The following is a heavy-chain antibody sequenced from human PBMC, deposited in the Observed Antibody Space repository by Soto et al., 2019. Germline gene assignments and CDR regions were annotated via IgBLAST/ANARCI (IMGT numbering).Heavy chain of an antibody. Sequence: LSLTCAASGFTFSSYSMNWVRQAPGKGLEWVSSISSSSSYIYYADSVKGRFTISRDNAKNSLYLQMNSLRAEDTAVYYCARGWGNGAFDIWGQGTMVTVSS. CDR2: ISSSSSYI. D-gene: IGHD6-19*01. V-gene: IGHV3-21*01. J-gene: IGHJ3*02. CDR1: GFTFSSYS. CDR3: ARGWGNGAFDI.